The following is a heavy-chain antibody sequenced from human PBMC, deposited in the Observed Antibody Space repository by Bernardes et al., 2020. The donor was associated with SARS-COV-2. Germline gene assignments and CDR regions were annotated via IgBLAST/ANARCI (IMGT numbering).Heavy chain of an antibody. D-gene: IGHD1-26*01. J-gene: IGHJ4*01. CDR2: ISTSGSPT. CDR3: AKRLSGNNPFDY. V-gene: IGHV3-23*01. CDR1: GFTFTNYA. Sequence: GWSLRLSCAASGFTFTNYALTWVRQAPGKGLEWVSIISTSGSPTFYADSVKGRFTISRDNSKNTLYLQMNSLRDEDTAVYYCAKRLSGNNPFDYWGHGTLVTVSS.